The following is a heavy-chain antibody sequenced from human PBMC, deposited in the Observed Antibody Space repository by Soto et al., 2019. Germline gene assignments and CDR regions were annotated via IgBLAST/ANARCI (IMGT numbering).Heavy chain of an antibody. V-gene: IGHV1-69*01. Sequence: QVQLVQSGAEVKKPGSSVKVSCKASGGTFSSYAISWVRQATGQGLEWMGGIIPIFGTANYAQKFQGRVTITADESTSTAYMELSSLRSEDTAVYYCASEEGYSSSSYDAFDIWGQGTMVTVSS. J-gene: IGHJ3*02. D-gene: IGHD6-6*01. CDR3: ASEEGYSSSSYDAFDI. CDR2: IIPIFGTA. CDR1: GGTFSSYA.